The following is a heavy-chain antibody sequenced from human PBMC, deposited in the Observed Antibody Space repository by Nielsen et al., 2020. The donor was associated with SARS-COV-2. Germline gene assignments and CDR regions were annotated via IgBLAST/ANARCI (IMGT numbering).Heavy chain of an antibody. CDR2: INAGNGNT. D-gene: IGHD3-10*01. Sequence: WVRQAPGQGLEWMGWINAGNGNTKYSQKFQGRVTITRDTSASTAYMELSSLRSEDTAVYYCARSMDYYGSGSYYPWGQGTLVTVSS. V-gene: IGHV1-3*01. J-gene: IGHJ5*02. CDR3: ARSMDYYGSGSYYP.